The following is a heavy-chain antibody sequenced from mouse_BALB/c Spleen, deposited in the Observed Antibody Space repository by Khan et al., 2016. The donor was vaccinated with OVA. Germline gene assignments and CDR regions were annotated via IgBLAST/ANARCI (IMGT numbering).Heavy chain of an antibody. V-gene: IGHV2-6*03. CDR2: IWSDGKT. J-gene: IGHJ4*01. D-gene: IGHD2-2*01. CDR3: ARDSHMVTKAMDY. CDR1: GFSLTSYD. Sequence: QVQLKESGPGLVAPSQSLSITCTVSGFSLTSYDVHWVRQPPGKGLEWLVVIWSDGKTTYNSTLKSRLSISKDNSKSQVFLKMNSLQTDDTSMYYCARDSHMVTKAMDYWGQGTSVTVSS.